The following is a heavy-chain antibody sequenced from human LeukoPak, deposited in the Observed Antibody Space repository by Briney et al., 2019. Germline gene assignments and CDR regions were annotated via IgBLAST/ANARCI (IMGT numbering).Heavy chain of an antibody. CDR2: IYYTGST. V-gene: IGHV4-59*01. CDR3: ARARTVGWFDP. Sequence: SETLSLTCTGSGDPISSYYWSWIRQPPGKGLEWMGYIYYTGSTNYNPSLKSRATVSVDTSNNQSSLKLSSVPAADTAVYYCARARTVGWFDPCGQGTLVTVSS. D-gene: IGHD4-23*01. CDR1: GDPISSYY. J-gene: IGHJ5*02.